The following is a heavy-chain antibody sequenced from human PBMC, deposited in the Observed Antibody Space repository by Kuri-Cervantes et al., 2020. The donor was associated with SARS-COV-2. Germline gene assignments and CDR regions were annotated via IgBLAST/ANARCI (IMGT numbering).Heavy chain of an antibody. J-gene: IGHJ3*02. Sequence: ASVKVSCKTSGYTFNNFGISWVRQAPGQGLEWMGWISAYNGNTNYAQKLQGRVTMTTDTSTSTAYMELRSLRSDDTAVYYCARLWGTNDAFDIWGQGTMVTVSS. V-gene: IGHV1-18*01. CDR3: ARLWGTNDAFDI. CDR1: GYTFNNFG. CDR2: ISAYNGNT. D-gene: IGHD7-27*01.